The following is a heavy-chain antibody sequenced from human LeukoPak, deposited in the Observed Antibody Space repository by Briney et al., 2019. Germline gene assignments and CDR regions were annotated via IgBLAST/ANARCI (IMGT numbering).Heavy chain of an antibody. CDR1: GFTFSNYA. CDR2: ITSAGAP. CDR3: ARDPNGDYIGAIEF. V-gene: IGHV3-23*01. J-gene: IGHJ3*01. D-gene: IGHD4-17*01. Sequence: SGGSLRLSCAASGFTFSNYAVMWVRQAPGQGLEWVSAITSAGAPRYADSVKGRFTISRDNSKNTLYLQMNSLRAEDTAQYFCARDPNGDYIGAIEFWGQGTGVTVSS.